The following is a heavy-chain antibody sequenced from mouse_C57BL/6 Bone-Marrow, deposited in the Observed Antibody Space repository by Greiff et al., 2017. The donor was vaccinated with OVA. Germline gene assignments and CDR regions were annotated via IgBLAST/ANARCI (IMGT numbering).Heavy chain of an antibody. V-gene: IGHV1-9*01. CDR2: ILPGSGST. J-gene: IGHJ1*03. Sequence: VQLQQSGAELMKPGASVKLSCKATGYTFTGSWIEWVKQRPGHGLEWIGEILPGSGSTHYNEKFKGKATFTADTSSNTAYLHLSSLTPEDSAISDCSRGGRRGYFDVWGTGTTVTVSS. CDR3: SRGGRRGYFDV. CDR1: GYTFTGSW.